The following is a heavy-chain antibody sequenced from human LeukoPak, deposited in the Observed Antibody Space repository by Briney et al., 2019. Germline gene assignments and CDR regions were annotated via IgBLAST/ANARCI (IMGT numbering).Heavy chain of an antibody. D-gene: IGHD6-6*01. CDR2: IYYSGST. V-gene: IGHV4-39*01. Sequence: SETLSLTCTVSGGSISSSNYYWGWIRQPPGKGLEWIGSIYYSGSTYYNPSLKSRVTISVDTSKNQFSLKLSSVTAADTAVYYCARPATGIAARSAEYFQHWGQGTLVTVSS. CDR1: GGSISSSNYY. CDR3: ARPATGIAARSAEYFQH. J-gene: IGHJ1*01.